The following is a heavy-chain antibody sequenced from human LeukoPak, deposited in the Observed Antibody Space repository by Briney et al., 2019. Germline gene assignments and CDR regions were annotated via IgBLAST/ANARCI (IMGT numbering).Heavy chain of an antibody. V-gene: IGHV3-72*01. J-gene: IGHJ4*02. Sequence: GGSLRLSCAASGFTFSDHYMDWVRQAPGKGLEWVGRTRNKANSYTTEYVASVKGRFTISRDDSKNSLYLQMNSLKTEDTAVYYCAKDLLRYYYDSSGYPGDYWGQGTLVTVSS. CDR3: AKDLLRYYYDSSGYPGDY. D-gene: IGHD3-22*01. CDR1: GFTFSDHY. CDR2: TRNKANSYTT.